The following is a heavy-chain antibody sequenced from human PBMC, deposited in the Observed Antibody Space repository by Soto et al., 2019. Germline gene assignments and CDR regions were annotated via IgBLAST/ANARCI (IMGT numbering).Heavy chain of an antibody. CDR3: ARVGATVTSQALGFDH. CDR1: GGSISSHY. D-gene: IGHD4-17*01. Sequence: ETLSLTCTVSGGSISSHYWSWVRQPPGKGLEWIGYLYYTGSTNYNASLKSQVTMSLDTSKNQFSLMLTSVTAADTAVYYCARVGATVTSQALGFDHWGQGILVTVSS. CDR2: LYYTGST. J-gene: IGHJ4*02. V-gene: IGHV4-59*11.